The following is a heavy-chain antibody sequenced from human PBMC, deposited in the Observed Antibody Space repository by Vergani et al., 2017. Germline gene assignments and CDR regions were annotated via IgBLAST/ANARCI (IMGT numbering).Heavy chain of an antibody. D-gene: IGHD1-1*01. CDR2: FWYDGSNK. CDR3: ARWGNEKRLDS. J-gene: IGHJ5*01. Sequence: QVQLVESEGGVVQPGRSLTLSCVASGFTFSSHGMHWVRQPPGKGGEWVAVFWYDGSNKYYGDSVKGRFTISRDNSKNTLYLQMNSLRVEDTAVYYCARWGNEKRLDSWGQGTLVTVSS. V-gene: IGHV3-33*01. CDR1: GFTFSSHG.